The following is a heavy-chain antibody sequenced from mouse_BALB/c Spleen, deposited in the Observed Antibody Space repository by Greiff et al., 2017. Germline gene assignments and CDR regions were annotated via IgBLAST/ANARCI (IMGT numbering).Heavy chain of an antibody. D-gene: IGHD1-1*01. Sequence: EVQGVESGGGLVQPGGSRKLSCAASGFTFSSFGMHWVRQAPEKGLEWVAYISSGSSTIYYADTVKGRFTISRDNPKNTLFLQMTSLRSEDTAMYYCARDYYGTFYAMDYWGQGTSVTVSS. CDR1: GFTFSSFG. CDR3: ARDYYGTFYAMDY. CDR2: ISSGSSTI. J-gene: IGHJ4*01. V-gene: IGHV5-17*02.